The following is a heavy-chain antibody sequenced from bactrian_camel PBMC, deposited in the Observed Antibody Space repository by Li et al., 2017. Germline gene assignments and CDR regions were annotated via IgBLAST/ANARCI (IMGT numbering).Heavy chain of an antibody. CDR3: AVTSLVERPAQGGPRMAPAVDCATLSMVLPDGY. CDR2: ISGDDST. V-gene: IGHV3S55*01. Sequence: HVQLVESGGGSVQAGGSLRLSCAVSGYTYNNYYMGWYRQVPGNECELVSAISGDDSTYYADSVAGRFTISRDDTKNTVYLQMNSLKPDDTAVYYCAVTSLVERPAQGGPRMAPAVDCATLSMVLPDGYWGQGTQVTVS. J-gene: IGHJ6*01. CDR1: GYTYNNYY. D-gene: IGHD2*01.